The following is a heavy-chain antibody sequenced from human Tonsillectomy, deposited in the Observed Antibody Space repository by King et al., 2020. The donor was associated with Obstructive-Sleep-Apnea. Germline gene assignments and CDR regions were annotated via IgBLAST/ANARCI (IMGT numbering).Heavy chain of an antibody. V-gene: IGHV4-39*07. J-gene: IGHJ3*02. CDR1: GGSISSSSYY. CDR3: ARPRGYSYGLGAFDI. CDR2: IYYSGST. D-gene: IGHD5-18*01. Sequence: MQLQESGPGLVKPSETLSLTCTVSGGSISSSSYYCGWIRQPPGKGLEWIGSIYYSGSTYYNPSLKSRVTISVDTSKNQFSLKLSSVTAADTAVYYCARPRGYSYGLGAFDIWGQGTMVTVSS.